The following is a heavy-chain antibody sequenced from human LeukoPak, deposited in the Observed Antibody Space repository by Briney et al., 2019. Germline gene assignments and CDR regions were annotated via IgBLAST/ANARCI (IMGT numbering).Heavy chain of an antibody. J-gene: IGHJ4*02. V-gene: IGHV4-34*01. Sequence: SETLSLTCTVSGGSISSYYWSWIRQPPGKGLEWIGEINHSGSTNYNPSLKSRVTISVDTSKNQFSLKLSSVTAADTAVYYCASGNYYASMGYWGQGTLVTVSS. CDR3: ASGNYYASMGY. D-gene: IGHD3-10*01. CDR1: GGSISSYY. CDR2: INHSGST.